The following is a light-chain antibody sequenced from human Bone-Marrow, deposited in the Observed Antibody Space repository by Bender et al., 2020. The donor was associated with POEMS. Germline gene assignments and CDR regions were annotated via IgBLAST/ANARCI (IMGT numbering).Light chain of an antibody. CDR3: CSFASTNTLV. J-gene: IGLJ2*01. CDR1: SSDIGAFNY. Sequence: QSALTQPPSASGSPGQSVTISCTGTSSDIGAFNYVSWYQQHPGKAPKLLISEVNKRPSGVPDRFSGSKSGNTASLTVSGLQPEDEADYICCSFASTNTLVFGGGTKLAVL. V-gene: IGLV2-8*01. CDR2: EVN.